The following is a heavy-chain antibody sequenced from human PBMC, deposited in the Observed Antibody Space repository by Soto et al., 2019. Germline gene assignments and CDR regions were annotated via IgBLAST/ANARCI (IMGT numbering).Heavy chain of an antibody. CDR2: INYSGRT. CDR3: ARLFGCSGGSCYFDP. J-gene: IGHJ5*02. V-gene: IGHV4-39*01. D-gene: IGHD2-15*01. CDR1: GDSISSSTYY. Sequence: SETLSLTCTVSGDSISSSTYYWAWTRQPPGKGLEWIGSINYSGRTYYSPSVKSRITISVDTSKNQFSLKLHSVTATDTAVYYCARLFGCSGGSCYFDPWGQGTLVTVSS.